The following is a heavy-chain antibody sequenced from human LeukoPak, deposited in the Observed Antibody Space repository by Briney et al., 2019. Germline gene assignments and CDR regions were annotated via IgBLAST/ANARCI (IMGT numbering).Heavy chain of an antibody. D-gene: IGHD6-19*01. CDR2: INSDGDST. Sequence: GGSLRLFCAASGFTFSNYWMHWVRQAPGKGLVWVSRINSDGDSTSYADSVKGRFTISRDNAENTLYLQMNSLRAEDTAVYYCATYSSGFGYWGQGTLVTVSS. CDR3: ATYSSGFGY. CDR1: GFTFSNYW. V-gene: IGHV3-74*01. J-gene: IGHJ4*02.